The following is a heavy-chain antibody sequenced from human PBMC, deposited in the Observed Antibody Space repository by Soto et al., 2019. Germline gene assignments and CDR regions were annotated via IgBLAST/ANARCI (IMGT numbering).Heavy chain of an antibody. CDR1: GFTFTNYW. CDR2: IDGVGAGT. J-gene: IGHJ4*02. Sequence: EVQLVQSGGGSVQPGGSLRLSCAASGFTFTNYWMHWVRQVPGKGLVWVSRIDGVGAGTSYSDSVKGRFTISRDNAENMLYLQMNSLIAEDTAVYYCTTVLEYWGQGTLVTVSS. CDR3: TTVLEY. V-gene: IGHV3-74*01.